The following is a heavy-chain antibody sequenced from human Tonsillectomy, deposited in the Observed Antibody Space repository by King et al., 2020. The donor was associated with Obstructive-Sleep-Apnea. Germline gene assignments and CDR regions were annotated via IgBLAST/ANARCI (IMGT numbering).Heavy chain of an antibody. CDR3: ARGGYDILTGYYAGRDVDFDY. D-gene: IGHD3-9*01. CDR1: GYTFTSYG. Sequence: QLVQSGADVKKPGASVKVSCKASGYTFTSYGISWVRQAPGQGLEWMGWISASNGNTNYAQRLQGRVTLTTDTSTSTAYMELRSLRSDDTAVYYCARGGYDILTGYYAGRDVDFDYWGQGTLVTVSS. CDR2: ISASNGNT. J-gene: IGHJ4*02. V-gene: IGHV1-18*01.